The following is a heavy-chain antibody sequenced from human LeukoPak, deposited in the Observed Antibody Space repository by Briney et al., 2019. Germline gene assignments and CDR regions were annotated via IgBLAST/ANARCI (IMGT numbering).Heavy chain of an antibody. CDR3: ARLRGVVVPALAY. CDR2: INHSGYT. Sequence: SETLSLTCGVSGVPFSNYYWSWVRQSPTQGLEWIGEINHSGYTNYNPSLKSRVTISVDTSKNQFSLKLSSVTAADTAVYYCARLRGVVVPALAYWGQGTLVTVSS. J-gene: IGHJ4*02. CDR1: GVPFSNYY. D-gene: IGHD2-2*01. V-gene: IGHV4-34*01.